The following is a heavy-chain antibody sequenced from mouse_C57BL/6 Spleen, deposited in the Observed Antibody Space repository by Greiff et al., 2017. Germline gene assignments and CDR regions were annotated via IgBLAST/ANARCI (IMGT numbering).Heavy chain of an antibody. CDR1: GYTFTSYW. V-gene: IGHV1-52*01. CDR2: IDPSDSET. D-gene: IGHD3-2*02. J-gene: IGHJ2*01. Sequence: QVQLQQPGAELVRPGSSVKLSCKASGYTFTSYWMHWVKQRPIQGLEWIGKIDPSDSETHYNQKFKDKATLTVDKSSSTAYMQLSSLTSEDSAVYYCARGGSGPPFDYWGQGTTLTVSS. CDR3: ARGGSGPPFDY.